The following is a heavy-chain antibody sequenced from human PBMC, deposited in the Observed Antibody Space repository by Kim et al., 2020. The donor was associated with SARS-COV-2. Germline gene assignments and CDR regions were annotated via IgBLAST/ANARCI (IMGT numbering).Heavy chain of an antibody. Sequence: KYYADSGKGRFTISRDNSKNKLYLQMNSLRAEDTAVYYCARTPSYYYGMDVWGQGTTVTVSS. CDR3: ARTPSYYYGMDV. V-gene: IGHV3-33*01. J-gene: IGHJ6*02. CDR2: K.